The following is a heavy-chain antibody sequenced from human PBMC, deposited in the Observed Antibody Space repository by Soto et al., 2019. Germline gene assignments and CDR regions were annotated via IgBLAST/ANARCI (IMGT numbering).Heavy chain of an antibody. CDR3: AMGDYGRY. CDR2: ISARSTYT. V-gene: IGHV3-11*06. J-gene: IGHJ4*02. D-gene: IGHD4-17*01. CDR1: GFTFSDHY. Sequence: QVQLVESGGGLVKPGTSLRLSCAASGFTFSDHYMSWIRPAPGKGLEWLSHISARSTYTNYGDSVKGRFSISRDNVKQTVYLQMNSLTVDDTAIYYCAMGDYGRYWGPGTLVTVSS.